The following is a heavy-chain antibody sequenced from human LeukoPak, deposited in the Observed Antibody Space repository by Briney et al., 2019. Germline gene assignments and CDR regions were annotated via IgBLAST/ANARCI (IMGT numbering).Heavy chain of an antibody. CDR3: ARDRGYSGSYNDLGY. D-gene: IGHD1-26*01. J-gene: IGHJ4*02. CDR1: GFTFSSHA. Sequence: PGGSLRLSCAASGFTFSSHAMHWVRQAPGKGLEWVAVISYDGSNKYYADSVKGRFTISRDNSKNTLYLQMNSLRAEDTAVYYCARDRGYSGSYNDLGYWGQGTLVTVSS. V-gene: IGHV3-30-3*01. CDR2: ISYDGSNK.